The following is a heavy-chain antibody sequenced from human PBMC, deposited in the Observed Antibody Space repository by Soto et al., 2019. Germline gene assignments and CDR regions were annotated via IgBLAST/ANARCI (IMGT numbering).Heavy chain of an antibody. CDR1: GFTFSSYG. CDR2: IWYDGSNK. D-gene: IGHD2-15*01. CDR3: ARENYCSGGSCYSGDY. Sequence: QVQLVESGGGVVQPGRSLRLSCAASGFTFSSYGMHWVRQAPGKGLEWVAVIWYDGSNKYYADSVKGRFTTSRDNSKNTLYLQMNSLRAEDTAVYYCARENYCSGGSCYSGDYWGQGTLVTVSS. J-gene: IGHJ4*02. V-gene: IGHV3-33*01.